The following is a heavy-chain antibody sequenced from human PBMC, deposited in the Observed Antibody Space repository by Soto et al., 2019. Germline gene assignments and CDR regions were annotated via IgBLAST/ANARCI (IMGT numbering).Heavy chain of an antibody. CDR1: GFTFDDYA. CDR2: ISWNSGSI. Sequence: GGSLRLSCAASGFTFDDYAMHWVRQAPGKGLEWVSGISWNSGSIGYADSVKGRFTISRDNAKNSLYLQMNSLRAEDTALYYCAKANLSYDILTGYYRPRSGFLDYWGQGTLVTVSS. CDR3: AKANLSYDILTGYYRPRSGFLDY. V-gene: IGHV3-9*01. D-gene: IGHD3-9*01. J-gene: IGHJ4*02.